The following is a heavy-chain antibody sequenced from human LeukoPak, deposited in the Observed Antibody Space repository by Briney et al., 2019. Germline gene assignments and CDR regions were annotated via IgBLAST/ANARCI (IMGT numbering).Heavy chain of an antibody. CDR3: ARLYSSSPGLGFDP. J-gene: IGHJ5*02. Sequence: GGSLRLSCTASGFTLSGYYMTWVRQAPGKRLEWVADVNEDGSEEHYVDSVKGRFTISRDNAKNSLYLQMNSLRAEDTAVYYCARLYSSSPGLGFDPWGQGTLVTVSS. CDR1: GFTLSGYY. CDR2: VNEDGSEE. D-gene: IGHD6-6*01. V-gene: IGHV3-7*01.